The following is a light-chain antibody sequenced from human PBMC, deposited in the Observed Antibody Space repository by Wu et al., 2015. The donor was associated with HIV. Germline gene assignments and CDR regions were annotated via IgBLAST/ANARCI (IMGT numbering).Light chain of an antibody. Sequence: QMTQSPSTLSASVGDRVTITCRASQSISSWLAWYQQKPGKAPKLLIYKASSLESGVPSRFSGSGSGTEFTLTTSSLQPDDFATYYCQQYNSYQYSFGQGTKLEIK. CDR2: KAS. CDR1: QSISSW. V-gene: IGKV1-5*03. CDR3: QQYNSYQYS. J-gene: IGKJ2*03.